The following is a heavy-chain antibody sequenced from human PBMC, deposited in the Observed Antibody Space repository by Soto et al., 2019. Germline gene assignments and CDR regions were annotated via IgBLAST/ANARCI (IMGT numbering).Heavy chain of an antibody. CDR1: GFTFSSYW. D-gene: IGHD4-17*01. CDR2: IKQDGSEK. V-gene: IGHV3-7*05. CDR3: ARVGRSEYYYYYGMDV. J-gene: IGHJ6*02. Sequence: GGSLRLSCAASGFTFSSYWMSWVRQAPGKGLEWVANIKQDGSEKYYVDSVKGRFTISRHNAKNSLYLQMNSLKAEDTAVYYCARVGRSEYYYYYGMDVWGQGNTVPVS.